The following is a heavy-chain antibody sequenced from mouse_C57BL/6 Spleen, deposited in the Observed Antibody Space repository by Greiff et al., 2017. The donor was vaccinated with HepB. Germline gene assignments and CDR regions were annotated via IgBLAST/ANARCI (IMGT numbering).Heavy chain of an antibody. CDR1: GYTFTSYW. CDR2: IYPGNSDT. CDR3: TRTGNVWFAY. J-gene: IGHJ3*01. V-gene: IGHV1-5*01. Sequence: EVKLLESGTVLARPGASVKMSCKTSGYTFTSYWMHWVKQRPGQGLEWIGAIYPGNSDTSYNQKFKGKAKLTAVTSASTAYMELSSLTNEDSAVYYCTRTGNVWFAYWGQGTLVTVSA.